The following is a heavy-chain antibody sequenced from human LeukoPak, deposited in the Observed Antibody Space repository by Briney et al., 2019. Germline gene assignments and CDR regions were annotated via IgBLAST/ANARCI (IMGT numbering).Heavy chain of an antibody. V-gene: IGHV4-39*01. J-gene: IGHJ4*02. CDR2: IYYSGNT. D-gene: IGHD3-10*01. CDR1: GGSISGSSYF. Sequence: SSETLSLTCAVSGGSISGSSYFWGWIRQPPGKGLEWIGSIYYSGNTYYNPSLKSRVTISVDTSKNQFSLKLSSVTAADTAVYYCVNRDGSGSSYYFDYWGQGTLVTVSS. CDR3: VNRDGSGSSYYFDY.